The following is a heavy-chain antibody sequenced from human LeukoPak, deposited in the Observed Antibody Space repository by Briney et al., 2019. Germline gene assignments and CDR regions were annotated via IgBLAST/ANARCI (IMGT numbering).Heavy chain of an antibody. CDR3: ARGGGSYQSYSLIQH. D-gene: IGHD1-26*01. Sequence: PSETLSLTCAVYGGSFSGYYWSWIRQPPGKGLEWIGEINHSGSTNYSPSLKSRVAISVDTSKNQFSLKLSSVTAADTAVYYCARGGGSYQSYSLIQHWGQGTLVTVSS. CDR1: GGSFSGYY. V-gene: IGHV4-34*01. J-gene: IGHJ1*01. CDR2: INHSGST.